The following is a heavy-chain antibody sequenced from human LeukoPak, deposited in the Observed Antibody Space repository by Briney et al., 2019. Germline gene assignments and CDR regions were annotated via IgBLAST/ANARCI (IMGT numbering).Heavy chain of an antibody. CDR3: ARTYYDILTGPYYFDY. J-gene: IGHJ4*02. CDR2: ISGSGGST. CDR1: RFTFSSYA. D-gene: IGHD3-9*01. V-gene: IGHV3-23*01. Sequence: GGSLRLSCAASRFTFSSYAMSWVRQAPGKGLEWVSAISGSGGSTYYADSVKGRFTISRDNSKNTLYLQMNSLRAEDTAVYYCARTYYDILTGPYYFDYWGQGTLVTVSS.